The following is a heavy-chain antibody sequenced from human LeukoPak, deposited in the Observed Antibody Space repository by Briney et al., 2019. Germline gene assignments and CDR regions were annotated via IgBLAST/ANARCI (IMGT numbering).Heavy chain of an antibody. Sequence: GGSLRLSCAASGFTFSSYAMSWVRQAPGNGLEWVSAISGSGGSTYYADSVKGRFTISRDNSKNTLYLQMNSLRAEDTAVYYCAKDFSIVVVPAAIIGTIAWGQGTLVTVSS. CDR2: ISGSGGST. V-gene: IGHV3-23*01. D-gene: IGHD2-2*01. CDR3: AKDFSIVVVPAAIIGTIA. J-gene: IGHJ4*02. CDR1: GFTFSSYA.